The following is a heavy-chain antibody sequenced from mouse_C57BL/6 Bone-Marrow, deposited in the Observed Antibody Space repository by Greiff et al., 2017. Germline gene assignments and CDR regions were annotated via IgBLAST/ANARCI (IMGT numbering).Heavy chain of an antibody. D-gene: IGHD2-3*01. Sequence: EVKVVESGPELVKPGASVKISCKASGYTFTDYYMNWVKQSHGKSLEWIGDINPNNGGTSYNQKFKGKATLTVDKSSSTAYMELRSLTSEDSAVYYCAAGDGYLFDYWGQGTTLTVSS. V-gene: IGHV1-26*01. CDR1: GYTFTDYY. CDR2: INPNNGGT. J-gene: IGHJ2*01. CDR3: AAGDGYLFDY.